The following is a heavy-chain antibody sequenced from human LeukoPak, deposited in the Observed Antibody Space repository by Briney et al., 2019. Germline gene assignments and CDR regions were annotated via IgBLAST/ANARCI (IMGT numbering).Heavy chain of an antibody. CDR1: GFTFDDYT. CDR3: AKEGLLSSNFDY. Sequence: GGSLRLSCAASGFTFDDYTMHWVRQAPGKGLEWVSLISWDGGSTYYADSVKGRFTISRDNSKNTLYLQMNSLRAEDTAVYYCAKEGLLSSNFDYWGQGTLVTVSS. V-gene: IGHV3-43*01. J-gene: IGHJ4*02. D-gene: IGHD2-21*01. CDR2: ISWDGGST.